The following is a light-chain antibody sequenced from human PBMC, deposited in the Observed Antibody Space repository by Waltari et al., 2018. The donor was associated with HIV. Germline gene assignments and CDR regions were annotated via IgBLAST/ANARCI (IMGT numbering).Light chain of an antibody. CDR3: QSADNSGTYV. CDR2: RDI. J-gene: IGLJ1*01. Sequence: SYAFTQPPSASVSPGQTARITCPGGTLSTPYSFWYQQKSGQAPVLVIFRDIERPSGIPERFSGSRSGATVTLTISGVQAEDEADYYCQSADNSGTYVFATGTQVTVL. CDR1: TLSTPY. V-gene: IGLV3-25*03.